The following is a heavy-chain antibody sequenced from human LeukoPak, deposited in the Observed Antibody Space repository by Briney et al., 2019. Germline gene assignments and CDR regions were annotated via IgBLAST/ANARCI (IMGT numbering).Heavy chain of an antibody. D-gene: IGHD4-17*01. V-gene: IGHV3-7*01. Sequence: GGSLRLSCAASGFTFSRFWMSWVRQAPGKGLEWVSNINQDGGDIHYMDSLKGRFTISRDNAKNSLYLQMNSLRVEDTAVYYCAMTTVTSITGYYGMDVWGQGTTVTVSS. CDR3: AMTTVTSITGYYGMDV. J-gene: IGHJ6*02. CDR1: GFTFSRFW. CDR2: INQDGGDI.